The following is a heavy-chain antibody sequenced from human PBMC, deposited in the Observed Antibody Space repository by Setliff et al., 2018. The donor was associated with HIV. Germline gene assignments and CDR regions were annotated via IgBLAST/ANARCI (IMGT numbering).Heavy chain of an antibody. D-gene: IGHD1-26*01. CDR3: ARDRGGNSGGFYDPPLDV. CDR2: IQSSGII. CDR1: GFTFTNSA. V-gene: IGHV3-23*01. Sequence: PGGSLRLSCAASGFTFTNSAMTWVRQAPGKGLEWVSLIQSSGIIYYADSVKGRFTISRDNSKNTLSLQMNRLRAEETAVYYCARDRGGNSGGFYDPPLDVWGLGTLVTVSS. J-gene: IGHJ4*02.